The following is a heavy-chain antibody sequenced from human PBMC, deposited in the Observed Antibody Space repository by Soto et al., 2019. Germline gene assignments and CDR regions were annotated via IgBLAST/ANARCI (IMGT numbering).Heavy chain of an antibody. V-gene: IGHV4-61*01. D-gene: IGHD6-19*01. CDR3: ARVSSGWYYFDY. CDR2: MYNSGST. Sequence: PSETLSLTCTVSGGSVSSGSYYWSWIRQPPGKGLEWIGYMYNSGSTNYNPSLKSRVIISVGTSKNQFSLKLSSVTAADTAVYYCARVSSGWYYFDYWGQGTLVTVSS. J-gene: IGHJ4*02. CDR1: GGSVSSGSYY.